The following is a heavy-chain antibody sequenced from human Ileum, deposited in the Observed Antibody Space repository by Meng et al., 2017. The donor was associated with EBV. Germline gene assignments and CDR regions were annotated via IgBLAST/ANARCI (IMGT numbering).Heavy chain of an antibody. CDR1: GYTFTNYG. Sequence: AQLVQSGGEVKKPGALVKVSCKASGYTFTNYGITWVRQAPGQGLEWMGWISAYNGNTNYAQTLQGRLTMTTDTSTSTAYMELRSLRSDDTAVYYCARVEVGITSGDYWGQGTRVTVSS. CDR2: ISAYNGNT. D-gene: IGHD1-26*01. J-gene: IGHJ4*02. V-gene: IGHV1-18*01. CDR3: ARVEVGITSGDY.